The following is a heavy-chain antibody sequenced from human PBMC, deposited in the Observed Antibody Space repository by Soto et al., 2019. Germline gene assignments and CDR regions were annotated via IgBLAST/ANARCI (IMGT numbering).Heavy chain of an antibody. D-gene: IGHD5-12*01. J-gene: IGHJ4*02. CDR1: GFIFSSYT. Sequence: EVQLVESGGGLVKPGGSLRLSCAASGFIFSSYTMNWVRQAPGKGLEWVSSISASSTYIYYADSLKGRFTISRDNAHNSLYLQVNRRRAEDTAVYYCARGWLRDPWMYWGQGTLVTVSS. CDR2: ISASSTYI. CDR3: ARGWLRDPWMY. V-gene: IGHV3-21*01.